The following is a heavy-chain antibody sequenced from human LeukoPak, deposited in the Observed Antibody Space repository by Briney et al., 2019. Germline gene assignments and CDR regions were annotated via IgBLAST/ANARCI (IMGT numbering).Heavy chain of an antibody. D-gene: IGHD3-3*01. CDR2: IKQDGSEK. CDR3: ARGFAYYDFWSGPEPYYYYMDV. V-gene: IGHV3-7*01. Sequence: PGGSLRLSCAASGFTFSSYWMSWVRQAPGKGLEWVANIKQDGSEKYYVDSVKGRFTISRDNAKNSLYLQMNSLRAEDTAVYYCARGFAYYDFWSGPEPYYYYMDVWGKGTTVTVSS. CDR1: GFTFSSYW. J-gene: IGHJ6*03.